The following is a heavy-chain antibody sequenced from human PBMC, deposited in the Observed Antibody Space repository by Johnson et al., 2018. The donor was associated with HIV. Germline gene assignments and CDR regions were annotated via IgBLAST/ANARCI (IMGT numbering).Heavy chain of an antibody. CDR1: GFTFSNYG. D-gene: IGHD5-24*01. CDR2: ISYDGTNK. CDR3: VRGGATSYDAFDI. V-gene: IGHV3-30*03. Sequence: QMQLVESGGGLVQPGGSLRLSCAASGFTFSNYGMHWVRQAPGKGLEWVAVISYDGTNKYYADSVKGRFTISRDNSKNTLYLQMNSRRVGDTAVYYCVRGGATSYDAFDIWGQGTMVTVSS. J-gene: IGHJ3*02.